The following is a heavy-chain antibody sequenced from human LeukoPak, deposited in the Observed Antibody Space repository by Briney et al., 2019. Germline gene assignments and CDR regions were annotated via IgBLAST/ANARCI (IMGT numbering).Heavy chain of an antibody. CDR1: GFTFGDYA. V-gene: IGHV3-49*04. CDR2: IRRKAYGGTR. CDR3: AREGGYSGYDADY. D-gene: IGHD5-12*01. J-gene: IGHJ4*02. Sequence: GGSLRLSCTASGFTFGDYAMSWVRQAPGKGLEWVGFIRRKAYGGTREYAASVKGRFTISRDDSKSIAHLQMNSLRAEDTAVYYCAREGGYSGYDADYWGQGTLVTVSS.